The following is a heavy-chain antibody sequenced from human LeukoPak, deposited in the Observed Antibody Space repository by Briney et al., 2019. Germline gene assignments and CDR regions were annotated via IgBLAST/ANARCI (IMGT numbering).Heavy chain of an antibody. D-gene: IGHD6-13*01. CDR1: RFTFSSYS. V-gene: IGHV3-21*01. J-gene: IGHJ4*02. CDR2: ISSSGSYI. CDR3: ASWAGAATAFSGPFDY. Sequence: PGGSLRLSCAASRFTFSSYSMNWVRQAPGKGLEWVSSISSSGSYIYYADSVKGRFTVSRDNAENSVYLQMNSLRVADTAVYYCASWAGAATAFSGPFDYWGQGNLVTVSS.